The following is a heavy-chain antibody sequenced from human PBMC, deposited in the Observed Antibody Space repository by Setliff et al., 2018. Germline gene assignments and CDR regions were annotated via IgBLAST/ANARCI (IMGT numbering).Heavy chain of an antibody. CDR2: ISYEGIDK. V-gene: IGHV3-30*04. D-gene: IGHD3-10*01. CDR3: AKVKKPLVRGSGFDC. Sequence: GGSLRLSCAASGFTFSSYALHWVRQAPGKGLEWVTLISYEGIDKYYADSVKGRFTVSRDNSKNTLYLQMNSLRAEDTAVYYCAKVKKPLVRGSGFDCWGQGTLVTVSS. J-gene: IGHJ4*02. CDR1: GFTFSSYA.